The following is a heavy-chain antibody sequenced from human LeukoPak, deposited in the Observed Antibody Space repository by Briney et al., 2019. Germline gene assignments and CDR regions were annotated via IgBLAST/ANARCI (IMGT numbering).Heavy chain of an antibody. CDR1: GFFSNSYW. CDR2: INGDGSSI. D-gene: IGHD3-10*01. J-gene: IGHJ5*02. V-gene: IGHV3-74*01. Sequence: GGSVGLSCAACGFFSNSYWMHWARQARGRGRVWVARINGDGSSINYADSVKGRFTISRDHAKNTLYLQMNSLRVEDTAVYYCARGRGPYGWFDPWGQGTLVTVSS. CDR3: ARGRGPYGWFDP.